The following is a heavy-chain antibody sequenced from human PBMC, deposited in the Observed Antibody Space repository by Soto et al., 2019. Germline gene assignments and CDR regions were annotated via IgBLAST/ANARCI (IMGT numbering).Heavy chain of an antibody. V-gene: IGHV1-69*13. Sequence: SVKVSCKASGGTFSSYAISWVRQAPGQGLEWMGGIIPIFGTANYAQKFQGRVTITADESTSTAYMELSSLRSEDTAVYYCARDPPLINSGWYIEYYGMDVWGQGTTVTVAS. D-gene: IGHD6-19*01. J-gene: IGHJ6*02. CDR3: ARDPPLINSGWYIEYYGMDV. CDR1: GGTFSSYA. CDR2: IIPIFGTA.